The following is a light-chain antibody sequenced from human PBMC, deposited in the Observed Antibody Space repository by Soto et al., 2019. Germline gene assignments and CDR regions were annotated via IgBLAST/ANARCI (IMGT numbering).Light chain of an antibody. J-gene: IGLJ3*02. CDR1: SSDIGSQNF. Sequence: QSALTQPASVSGSPGQSITISCTGTSSDIGSQNFVSWHQQRPGKSPKFIIYGVTNRPSGVSNRISGSKSGITSSLPISGRQEDDEAVYYCSSYSRSYTGVFGGGITLTV. CDR2: GVT. V-gene: IGLV2-14*01. CDR3: SSYSRSYTGV.